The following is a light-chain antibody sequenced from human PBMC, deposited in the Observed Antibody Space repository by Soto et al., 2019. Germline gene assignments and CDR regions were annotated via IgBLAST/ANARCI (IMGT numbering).Light chain of an antibody. CDR3: QQSYMDPIT. Sequence: DIQMTQSPSSLSASVGNRVTITCRASQSISTYLNWYQKKPGKAPNLLIYDASCLQSGVPSRFSGSGGGTDFTLSISSVQPEYFATYFCQQSYMDPITFGQGTQLEI. J-gene: IGKJ5*01. CDR1: QSISTY. V-gene: IGKV1-39*01. CDR2: DAS.